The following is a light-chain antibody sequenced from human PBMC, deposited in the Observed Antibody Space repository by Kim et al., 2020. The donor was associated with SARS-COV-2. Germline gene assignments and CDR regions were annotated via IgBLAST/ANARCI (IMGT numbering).Light chain of an antibody. J-gene: IGLJ2*01. CDR1: SSDVGKFNL. Sequence: GQSITISCTGTSSDVGKFNLVSWYQHNPGKAPKLLIFEVTRRPSGISTRFSGSKSRNTASLAISGLQAEDEADYYCTSYTNDNLLVFGGGTQLTVL. V-gene: IGLV2-14*02. CDR3: TSYTNDNLLV. CDR2: EVT.